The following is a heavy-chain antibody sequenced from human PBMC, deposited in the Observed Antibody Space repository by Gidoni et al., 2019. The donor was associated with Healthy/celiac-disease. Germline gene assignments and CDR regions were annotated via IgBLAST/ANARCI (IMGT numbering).Heavy chain of an antibody. V-gene: IGHV1-69*01. D-gene: IGHD6-13*01. CDR3: ARDGGIAAAGKHFQH. CDR1: GATFSSYA. J-gene: IGHJ1*01. Sequence: QVQLVQSGAEGKKPGSSVKVSCKASGATFSSYAISWVRQAPGQGLEWMGGIIPLFGTANYAQKFQGRVTITADESTSTAYMELSSLRSEDTAVYYCARDGGIAAAGKHFQHWGQGTLVTVSS. CDR2: IIPLFGTA.